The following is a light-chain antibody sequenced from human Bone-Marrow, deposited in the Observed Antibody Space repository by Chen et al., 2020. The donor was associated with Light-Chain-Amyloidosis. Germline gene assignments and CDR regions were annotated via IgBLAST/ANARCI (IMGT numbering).Light chain of an antibody. CDR1: NIGSTS. V-gene: IGLV3-21*02. CDR3: RVWDRGSDRPV. CDR2: EDS. Sequence: SSVLTPPSSVSVAPGQTATIARGGNNIGSTSVHWYQQTPGQAPLLVVYEDSDRHSGIPERLYVSNCGNTATLPISRVEARDEAGEYCRVWDRGSDRPVFGGGTKLTVL. J-gene: IGLJ3*02.